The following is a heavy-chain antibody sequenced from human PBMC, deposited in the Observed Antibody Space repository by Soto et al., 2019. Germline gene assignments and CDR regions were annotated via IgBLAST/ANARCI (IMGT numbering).Heavy chain of an antibody. V-gene: IGHV3-64*01. CDR1: RFTFSSYA. D-gene: IGHD3-3*01. J-gene: IGHJ4*02. CDR3: ARMAIFGVVIGLDY. Sequence: EVQLVESGGGLVQPGGSLRLSCAASRFTFSSYAMHWVRQAPGKGLEYVSAISSNGGSTYYANSVKGRFTISRDNSKNTLYLQMGSLRAEDMAVYYCARMAIFGVVIGLDYWGQGTLVTVSS. CDR2: ISSNGGST.